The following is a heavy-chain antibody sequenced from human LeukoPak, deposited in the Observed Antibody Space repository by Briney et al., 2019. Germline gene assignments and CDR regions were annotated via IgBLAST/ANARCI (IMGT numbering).Heavy chain of an antibody. J-gene: IGHJ4*02. CDR2: IYYSGST. V-gene: IGHV4-59*08. Sequence: SETLSLTCTVSGGSISSYYWSWIRQPPGKGMEWIGYIYYSGSTNYNPSLKSRVTISVDTSKNQFSLKLSSVTAADTAVYYCATTSSHCSSTSCPSDYWGQGTLVTVSS. CDR1: GGSISSYY. CDR3: ATTSSHCSSTSCPSDY. D-gene: IGHD2-2*01.